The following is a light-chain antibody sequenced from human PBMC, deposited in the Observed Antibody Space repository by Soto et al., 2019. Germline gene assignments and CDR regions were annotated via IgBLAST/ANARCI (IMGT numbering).Light chain of an antibody. Sequence: QSVLTQPASVSGSPGQSITIACTGTSSDVGGYKYVSWYQQLPGKAPKLMIYEVSNRPSGVSNRFSGSKSGNTASLTISGLQAEDEADYYCSSYASSSILVFGGGTQLTVL. V-gene: IGLV2-14*01. J-gene: IGLJ2*01. CDR1: SSDVGGYKY. CDR3: SSYASSSILV. CDR2: EVS.